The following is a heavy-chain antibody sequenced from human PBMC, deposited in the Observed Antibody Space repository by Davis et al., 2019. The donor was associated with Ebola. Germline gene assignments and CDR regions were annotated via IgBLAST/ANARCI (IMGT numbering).Heavy chain of an antibody. CDR1: GFTFSSYA. CDR2: ISRSGITT. D-gene: IGHD3-3*01. J-gene: IGHJ6*03. V-gene: IGHV3-23*01. Sequence: ESLKLPCAASGFTFSSYALNWVRQAPGKGLEWVSSISRSGITTYYTDSVKGRFTISRDNSKDTLYLQMNSLSAEDTAVYFCAKEGVRASGYFHPGYSFYYLDVWGKGTTVSVSS. CDR3: AKEGVRASGYFHPGYSFYYLDV.